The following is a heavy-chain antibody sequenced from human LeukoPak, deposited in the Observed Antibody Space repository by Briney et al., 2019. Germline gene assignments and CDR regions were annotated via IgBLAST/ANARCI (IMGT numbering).Heavy chain of an antibody. J-gene: IGHJ4*02. CDR3: ARHFSPLQPFDY. V-gene: IGHV4-59*08. CDR2: IYYSGST. D-gene: IGHD4-11*01. Sequence: SETLSLTCTVSGGSISSYYWSWIRQPPGKGLEWIGYIYYSGSTNYNPSLKSRVTKSVDTSKNQFSLKLSSVTAADTAVYYCARHFSPLQPFDYWGQGTLVTVSS. CDR1: GGSISSYY.